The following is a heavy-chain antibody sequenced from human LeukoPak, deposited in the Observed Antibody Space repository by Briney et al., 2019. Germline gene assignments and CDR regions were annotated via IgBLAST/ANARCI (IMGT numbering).Heavy chain of an antibody. V-gene: IGHV1-18*01. J-gene: IGHJ2*01. CDR3: ARSLPDSSGYYYNWYFDL. CDR2: ISAYNGNT. Sequence: GSSVKVSCKASGGTFSSYAITWVRQAPGQGLEWMGWISAYNGNTNYAQKLQGRVTMTTDTSTSTAYMELRSLRSDDTAVYYCARSLPDSSGYYYNWYFDLWGRGTLVTVSS. CDR1: GGTFSSYA. D-gene: IGHD3-22*01.